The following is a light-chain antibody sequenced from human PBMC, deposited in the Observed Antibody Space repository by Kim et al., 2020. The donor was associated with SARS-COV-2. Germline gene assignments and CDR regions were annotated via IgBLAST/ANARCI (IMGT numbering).Light chain of an antibody. CDR1: QSVSSN. V-gene: IGKV3-15*01. CDR2: GAS. J-gene: IGKJ1*01. CDR3: QQYNSWPRT. Sequence: EIVMTQSPATLSVSPGERATLSCRASQSVSSNLAWYQQKPGQAPRLLIYGASTRATDIPARFSGSGSGTEFTLTISSLQSEDLALYYCQQYNSWPRTFGQGTKVDIK.